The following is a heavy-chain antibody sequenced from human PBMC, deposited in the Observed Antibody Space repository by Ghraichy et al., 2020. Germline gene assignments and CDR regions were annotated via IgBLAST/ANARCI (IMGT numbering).Heavy chain of an antibody. V-gene: IGHV4-59*01. CDR3: ARVSYSGSYRKLDP. CDR2: IYYSGST. D-gene: IGHD1-26*01. CDR1: GGSISSYY. Sequence: SETLSLTCTVSGGSISSYYWSWIRQPPGKGLEWIGYIYYSGSTNYNPSLKSRVTISVDTSKNQFSLKLSSVAAADTAVYYCARVSYSGSYRKLDPWGQGTLVTVSS. J-gene: IGHJ5*02.